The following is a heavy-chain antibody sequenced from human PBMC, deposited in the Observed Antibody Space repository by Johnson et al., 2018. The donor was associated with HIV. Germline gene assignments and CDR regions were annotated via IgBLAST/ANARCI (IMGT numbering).Heavy chain of an antibody. J-gene: IGHJ3*02. CDR3: AKGGVGRDGNRDAFDI. CDR1: GFTFSSYG. D-gene: IGHD5-24*01. CDR2: IWYDGSNK. Sequence: QVQLVESGGGVVQPGRSLRLSCAASGFTFSSYGMHWVRQAAGKGLEWVAVIWYDGSNKYYADSVKGRFTISRDNSKNTLYLQMNSLRREDTAVYYCAKGGVGRDGNRDAFDIWGQGTMVTVSS. V-gene: IGHV3-33*06.